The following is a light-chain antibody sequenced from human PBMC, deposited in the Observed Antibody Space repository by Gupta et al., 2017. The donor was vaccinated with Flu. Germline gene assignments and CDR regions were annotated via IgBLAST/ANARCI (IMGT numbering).Light chain of an antibody. V-gene: IGLV2-8*01. CDR2: EVT. Sequence: SALPQPPSASGPPGPSVTTSCTGTSSDVGAYNYVSWYQQDPGKVPKLLVYEVTKRPSGVPDRFSGSKSGNTASLTVSERQAEEEADFYCSANVGVDRLVFGGGTKLTVL. CDR1: SSDVGAYNY. J-gene: IGLJ3*02. CDR3: SANVGVDRLV.